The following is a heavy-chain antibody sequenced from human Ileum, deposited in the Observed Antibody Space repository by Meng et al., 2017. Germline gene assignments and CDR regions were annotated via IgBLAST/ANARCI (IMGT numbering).Heavy chain of an antibody. D-gene: IGHD1-26*01. J-gene: IGHJ5*02. V-gene: IGHV3-23*01. CDR3: AKGAWLDGS. CDR2: IIGRDGNS. Sequence: GESLKISCVASGFTFGIFDMSWVRQPPGKGLEWVSVIIGRDGNSYYADSVKGRLTISRDNSKNTLYLQMNNLRAEDTAVYHCAKGAWLDGSWGLGTRVTVSS. CDR1: GFTFGIFD.